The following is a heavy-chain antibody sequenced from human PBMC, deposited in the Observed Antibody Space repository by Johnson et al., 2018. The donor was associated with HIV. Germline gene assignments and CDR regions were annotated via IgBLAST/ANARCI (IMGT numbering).Heavy chain of an antibody. V-gene: IGHV3-30-3*01. CDR3: ARERVTDYDFWSGYPHDAFDI. CDR2: ISYDGSNK. J-gene: IGHJ3*02. D-gene: IGHD3-3*01. CDR1: GFTFDDYA. Sequence: VQLVESGGGLVQPGRSLRLSCAASGFTFDDYAMHWVRQAPGKGLEWVAVISYDGSNKYYANSVKGRFTISRDNSKNTLYLQMNSLRAEDTAVYYCARERVTDYDFWSGYPHDAFDIWGQGTMVTVSS.